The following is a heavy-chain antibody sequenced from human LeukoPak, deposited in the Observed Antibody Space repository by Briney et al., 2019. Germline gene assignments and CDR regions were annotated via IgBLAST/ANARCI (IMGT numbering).Heavy chain of an antibody. V-gene: IGHV1-69*02. D-gene: IGHD3-10*01. Sequence: SAKVSCKASGGTFSSYTISWVRQAPGQGLEWMGRIIPILGIANYAQKFQGRVTITADKSTSTAYMELSSLRSEDTAVYYCEGFGDMNDAFDIWGQGTMVTVSS. J-gene: IGHJ3*02. CDR3: EGFGDMNDAFDI. CDR2: IIPILGIA. CDR1: GGTFSSYT.